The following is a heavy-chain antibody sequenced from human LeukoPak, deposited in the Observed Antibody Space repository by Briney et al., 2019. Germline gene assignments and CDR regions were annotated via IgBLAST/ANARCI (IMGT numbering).Heavy chain of an antibody. Sequence: GRSLRLSCAASGFTFSSYGMHWVRQAPGKGLEWVAVISYDGSNKYYADSVKGRFTISRDNSKNTLYLQMNSLRAEDTAVYYCAKDLAWFGESCLDYWGQGTLVTVSS. CDR1: GFTFSSYG. CDR3: AKDLAWFGESCLDY. J-gene: IGHJ4*02. CDR2: ISYDGSNK. V-gene: IGHV3-30*18. D-gene: IGHD3-10*01.